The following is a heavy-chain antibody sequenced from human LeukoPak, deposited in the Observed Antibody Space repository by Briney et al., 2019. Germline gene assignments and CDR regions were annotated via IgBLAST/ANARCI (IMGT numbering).Heavy chain of an antibody. J-gene: IGHJ4*02. Sequence: GGSLRLSCVASGFTFRSYAMNWVRQAPGKGLEWVSGISESGVGSNYADSVKGRFTTSRDNSKNTLYLQMNSLRAEDTAVYYCAKVRVGVTIDDWGQGTLVTVSS. V-gene: IGHV3-23*01. CDR2: ISESGVGS. D-gene: IGHD1-26*01. CDR1: GFTFRSYA. CDR3: AKVRVGVTIDD.